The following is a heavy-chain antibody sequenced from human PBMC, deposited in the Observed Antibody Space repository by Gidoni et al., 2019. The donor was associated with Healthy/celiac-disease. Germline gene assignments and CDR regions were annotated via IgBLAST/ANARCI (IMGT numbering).Heavy chain of an antibody. Sequence: QVQLVESGGGVVQPGRSLRLSCAASGFTFGSYAMHWVRQAPGKGLEWVAVISYDGSNKYYADSVKGRFTISRDNSKNTLYLQMNSLRAEDTAVYYCARNEGFDYWGQGTLVTVSS. CDR1: GFTFGSYA. V-gene: IGHV3-30-3*01. D-gene: IGHD1-1*01. CDR2: ISYDGSNK. CDR3: ARNEGFDY. J-gene: IGHJ4*02.